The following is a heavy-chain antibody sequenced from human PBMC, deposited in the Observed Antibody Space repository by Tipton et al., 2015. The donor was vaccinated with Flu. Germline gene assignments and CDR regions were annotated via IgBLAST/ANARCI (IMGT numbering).Heavy chain of an antibody. CDR3: ARDPGNGYNLYYFAC. Sequence: QLVQSGAEVKKPGSSVKVSCKASGGTFSSYAISWVRQAPGQGLEWMGRIIPILGIANYAQKFQGRVTITADKSTSTAYMELSSLRSEDTAVYYCARDPGNGYNLYYFACWAQGTLVAVSS. CDR2: IIPILGIA. J-gene: IGHJ4*02. V-gene: IGHV1-69*09. D-gene: IGHD5-24*01. CDR1: GGTFSSYA.